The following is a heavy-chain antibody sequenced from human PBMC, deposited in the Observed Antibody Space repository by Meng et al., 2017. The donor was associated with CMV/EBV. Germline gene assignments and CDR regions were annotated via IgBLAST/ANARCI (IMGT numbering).Heavy chain of an antibody. J-gene: IGHJ6*02. Sequence: GESLKISCAASGFTVSSNYMSWVRQAPGKGLEWVSSISSSSSYIYYADSVKGRFTISRDNAKNSLYLQMNSLRAEDTAVYYCARDGAAAGYYYYYGMDVWGQGTTVTVSS. CDR2: ISSSSSYI. CDR3: ARDGAAAGYYYYYGMDV. D-gene: IGHD6-13*01. CDR1: GFTVSSNY. V-gene: IGHV3-21*01.